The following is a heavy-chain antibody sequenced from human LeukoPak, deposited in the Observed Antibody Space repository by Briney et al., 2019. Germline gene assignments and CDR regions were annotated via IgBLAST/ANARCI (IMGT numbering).Heavy chain of an antibody. D-gene: IGHD6-19*01. CDR2: INHSGST. J-gene: IGHJ4*02. CDR3: AGRVRIAVAGHFDY. V-gene: IGHV4-34*01. Sequence: SETLSLTCAVYGGSFRGYYWSWIRQPPGKGLEWIGEINHSGSTNYNPSLKSRVTISVDTSKNQFSLKLSSVTAADTAVYYCAGRVRIAVAGHFDYWGQGTLVTVSS. CDR1: GGSFRGYY.